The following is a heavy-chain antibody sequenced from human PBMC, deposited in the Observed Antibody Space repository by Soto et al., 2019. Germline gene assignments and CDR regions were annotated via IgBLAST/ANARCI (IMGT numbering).Heavy chain of an antibody. CDR2: INPHGGST. D-gene: IGHD1-26*01. CDR3: ARSSGGNFGIIIEGTNWFAP. J-gene: IGHJ5*02. CDR1: RDTFTSYY. V-gene: IGHV1-46*01. Sequence: ASVKVSCKAPRDTFTSYYINWVRQAPGQGLEWMGVINPHGGSTAYAQKFKGRVTLTRDTSASTVYREVGSLTSEETAMYYCARSSGGNFGIIIEGTNWFAPWGQGTLVTVPQ.